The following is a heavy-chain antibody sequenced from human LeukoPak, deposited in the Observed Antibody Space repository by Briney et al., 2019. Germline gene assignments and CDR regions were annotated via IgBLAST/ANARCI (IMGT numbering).Heavy chain of an antibody. D-gene: IGHD3-10*01. V-gene: IGHV1-3*01. J-gene: IGHJ4*02. CDR1: GYTFTSYA. Sequence: ASVTVSCKASGYTFTSYAMHWVRQAPGQRLEWMGWINAGNGNTKYSQKFQGRVTITRDTSASTAYMELSSLRSEDTAVYYCAREGEYGSGSYMFDYWGQGTLVTVSS. CDR3: AREGEYGSGSYMFDY. CDR2: INAGNGNT.